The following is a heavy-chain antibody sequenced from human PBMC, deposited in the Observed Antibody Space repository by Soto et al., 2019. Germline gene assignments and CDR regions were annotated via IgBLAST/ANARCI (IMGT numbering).Heavy chain of an antibody. Sequence: QVQLVQSGAEVKKPGSSVKVSCKASGGTFSSYAISWVRQSPGQGLEWMGGIIPIFGTANYAQKFQGRVTITADESTSTAYMELISLRSEDTAVYYCARDGVAQGGLDYWGQGTLVTVSS. CDR1: GGTFSSYA. V-gene: IGHV1-69*01. CDR3: ARDGVAQGGLDY. D-gene: IGHD3-16*01. CDR2: IIPIFGTA. J-gene: IGHJ4*02.